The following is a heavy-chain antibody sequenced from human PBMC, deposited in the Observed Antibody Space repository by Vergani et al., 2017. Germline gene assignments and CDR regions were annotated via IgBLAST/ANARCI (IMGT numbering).Heavy chain of an antibody. V-gene: IGHV4-61*02. J-gene: IGHJ6*03. D-gene: IGHD2-2*01. CDR1: GGSISRGSYY. Sequence: QVQLQESGPGLVKPSQTLSLTCTVSGGSISRGSYYWSWIRQPAGKGLEWIGRTYTSGSTNYSPSLKSRVTMSVDTSKNQFSLKLSSVTAADTAVYYCARVLIVVVTTASYYYYYMDVWGKGTTVTVSS. CDR3: ARVLIVVVTTASYYYYYMDV. CDR2: TYTSGST.